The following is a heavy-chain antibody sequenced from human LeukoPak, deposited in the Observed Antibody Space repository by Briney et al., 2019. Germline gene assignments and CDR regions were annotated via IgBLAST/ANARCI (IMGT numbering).Heavy chain of an antibody. CDR2: IKQDGSEK. V-gene: IGHV3-7*01. D-gene: IGHD5-18*01. Sequence: PGGSLRLSCAASGFTFSSYWMSWVRQAPGKGLEWVANIKQDGSEKYYVDSVKGRFTISRDNAKNSLYLQMNSLRAEDTAVYYCARGRPLYSYGYSKTGNWGQGTLVTVSS. CDR1: GFTFSSYW. J-gene: IGHJ4*02. CDR3: ARGRPLYSYGYSKTGN.